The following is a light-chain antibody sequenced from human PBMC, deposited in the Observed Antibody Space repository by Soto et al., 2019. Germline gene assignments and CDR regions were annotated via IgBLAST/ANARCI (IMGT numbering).Light chain of an antibody. V-gene: IGKV1-39*01. CDR1: QSLSSY. CDR2: SAS. J-gene: IGKJ1*01. Sequence: DIQMTQSPSSLSASIGDRVTISCRASQSLSSYLNWYQQKPGKAPKLLIYSASNLQTGVPSRFSGSGSGTDFTLTISSLQPEDFASYYCQQSYTTWTFGQGTKVEIK. CDR3: QQSYTTWT.